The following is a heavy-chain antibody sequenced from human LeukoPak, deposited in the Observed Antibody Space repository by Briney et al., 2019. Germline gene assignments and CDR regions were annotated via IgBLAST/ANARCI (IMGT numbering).Heavy chain of an antibody. D-gene: IGHD4/OR15-4a*01. Sequence: PGGSLRLSCAASGFTFSDYAMHWVRQAPGMGLEWVALISYDGTDKYYADSVKGRFTISRDNSKNTLYLQMNSLRAEDTAVYYCARRAGAYSHPYDYWGQGTLVTVSS. V-gene: IGHV3-30*14. J-gene: IGHJ4*02. CDR1: GFTFSDYA. CDR2: ISYDGTDK. CDR3: ARRAGAYSHPYDY.